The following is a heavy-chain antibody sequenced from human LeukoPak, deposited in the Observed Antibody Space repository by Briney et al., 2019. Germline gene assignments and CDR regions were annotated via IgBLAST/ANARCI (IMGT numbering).Heavy chain of an antibody. CDR3: ARDKYSGCGNNWFDP. D-gene: IGHD5-12*01. CDR2: ISYDGSNK. V-gene: IGHV3-30-3*01. CDR1: GFTFSTYA. J-gene: IGHJ5*02. Sequence: PGRSLRLSCAASGFTFSTYAMHWVRQAPGKGLEWVAVISYDGSNKYYADSVKGRFTISRDNSKNTLYLQMNSLRAEDTAMYYCARDKYSGCGNNWFDPWGQGTLVTVSS.